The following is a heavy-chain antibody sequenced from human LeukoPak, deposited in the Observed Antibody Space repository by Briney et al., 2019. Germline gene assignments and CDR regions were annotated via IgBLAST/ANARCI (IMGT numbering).Heavy chain of an antibody. CDR2: IYASGST. J-gene: IGHJ1*01. CDR3: AGLYSSSWYFQH. D-gene: IGHD6-13*01. Sequence: SETLSLTCTVSGGSISTYYWSWIRQPAGKGLEWIGRIYASGSTDYNPSLKSRVTISVDKSKNQFSLKLSSVTAADTAVYYCAGLYSSSWYFQHWGQGTLVTVSS. CDR1: GGSISTYY. V-gene: IGHV4-4*07.